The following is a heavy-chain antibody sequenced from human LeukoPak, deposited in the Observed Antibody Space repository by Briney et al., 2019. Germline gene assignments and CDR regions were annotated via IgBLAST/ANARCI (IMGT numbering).Heavy chain of an antibody. CDR2: IYYSGST. CDR1: GGSISSSSYY. CDR3: ARGTDAAVKNY. V-gene: IGHV4-39*01. Sequence: PSETLSLTCTVSGGSISSSSYYWGWIRQPPGKGLEWIGSIYYSGSTYYNPSLKSRVTISVDTSKNQFSLKLSSVTAADTAVYYCARGTDAAVKNYWGQGTLVTVSS. J-gene: IGHJ4*02. D-gene: IGHD6-13*01.